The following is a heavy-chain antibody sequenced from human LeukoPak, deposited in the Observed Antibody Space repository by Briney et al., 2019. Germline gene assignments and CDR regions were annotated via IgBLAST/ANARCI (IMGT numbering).Heavy chain of an antibody. J-gene: IGHJ5*02. D-gene: IGHD3-22*01. CDR3: ARDGGYYYDSSGYGWFDP. V-gene: IGHV4-59*01. Sequence: SETLSLTCTDSGGSIRSYYWSWIRQPPGKGLEWIGYIYYSGSTNYNPSLKSRVTISVDTSKNQFSLKLSSVTAADTAVYYCARDGGYYYDSSGYGWFDPWGQGTLVTVSS. CDR1: GGSIRSYY. CDR2: IYYSGST.